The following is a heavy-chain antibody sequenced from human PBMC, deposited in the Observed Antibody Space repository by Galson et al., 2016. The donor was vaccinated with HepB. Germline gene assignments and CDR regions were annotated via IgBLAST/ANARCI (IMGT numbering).Heavy chain of an antibody. CDR2: IYYTGTS. Sequence: SLTCTVSGASLDSGGSYWTWIRQHPVKGLEWLGHIYYTGTSFYNPSLQSRATLSVDTSTNQFSLRLKSVTAADTAVYFCARSIQGGKFDTWGQGTPVTVSS. V-gene: IGHV4-31*03. CDR3: ARSIQGGKFDT. D-gene: IGHD1-26*01. J-gene: IGHJ5*02. CDR1: GASLDSGGSY.